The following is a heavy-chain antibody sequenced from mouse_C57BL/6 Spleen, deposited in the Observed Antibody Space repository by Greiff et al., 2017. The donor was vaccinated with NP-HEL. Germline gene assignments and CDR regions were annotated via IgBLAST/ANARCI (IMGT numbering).Heavy chain of an antibody. CDR3: ARSDSSGYSGFAD. D-gene: IGHD3-2*02. CDR1: GYTFTSYW. V-gene: IGHV1-69*01. J-gene: IGHJ3*01. Sequence: QVQLQQPGAELVMPGASVKLSCKASGYTFTSYWMHWVKQRPGQGLEWIGEIDPSDSYTNYNQKFKGKSTLTVDKSSSTANMQLSSLTSEDSAVYYCARSDSSGYSGFADWGQGTLVTVSA. CDR2: IDPSDSYT.